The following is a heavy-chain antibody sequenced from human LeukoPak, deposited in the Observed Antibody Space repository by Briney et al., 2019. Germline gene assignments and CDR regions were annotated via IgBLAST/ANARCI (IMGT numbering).Heavy chain of an antibody. J-gene: IGHJ4*02. CDR3: AKAPIAVAGTSNYFDY. Sequence: GGSLRLSCAASGFTFSSYAMNWVRQAPGKGLEWVSAISDSTYYADSVKGRFTISRDNSKNTLYLQMNSLRAEDTAVYYCAKAPIAVAGTSNYFDYWGQGTLVTVSS. CDR1: GFTFSSYA. CDR2: ISDST. D-gene: IGHD6-19*01. V-gene: IGHV3-23*01.